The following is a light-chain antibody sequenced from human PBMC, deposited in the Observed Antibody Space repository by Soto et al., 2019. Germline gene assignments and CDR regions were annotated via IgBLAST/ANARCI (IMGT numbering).Light chain of an antibody. CDR1: QSINSR. CDR3: QQYEDYPIT. CDR2: RAS. Sequence: DIQMTQSPSTLSASVGDRVTITCRASQSINSRLAWYQQKPGKAPKLLIHRASSLQSGVPSRCSGSGSGTDFTLTISSLQPDDFAAYYCQQYEDYPITFGQGTRLEIK. J-gene: IGKJ5*01. V-gene: IGKV1-5*03.